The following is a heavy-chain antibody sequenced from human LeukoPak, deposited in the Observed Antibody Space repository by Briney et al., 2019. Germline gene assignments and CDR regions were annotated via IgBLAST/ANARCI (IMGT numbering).Heavy chain of an antibody. J-gene: IGHJ4*02. CDR2: IIPIFGTS. V-gene: IGHV1-69*05. CDR3: ARGLDASMETAYDY. D-gene: IGHD5-18*01. CDR1: GGSFNAYA. Sequence: SVKVSCKASGGSFNAYAISWVRQAPGQGLELMGGIIPIFGTSNYAQKLQGRVTISTDESTSTAYMEVSSLRSEDTAIYYCARGLDASMETAYDYWGQGTLVTVSS.